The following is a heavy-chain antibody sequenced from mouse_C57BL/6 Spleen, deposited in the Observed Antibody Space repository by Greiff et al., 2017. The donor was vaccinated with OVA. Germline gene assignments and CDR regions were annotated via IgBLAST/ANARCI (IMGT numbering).Heavy chain of an antibody. V-gene: IGHV1-80*01. CDR3: ARGGSSLYFDD. Sequence: QVQLQQSGAELVKPGASVKISCKASGYAFSSYWMNWVKQRPGKGLEWIGQIYPGDGDTNYNGKFKGKATLTADKFSSTAYMQLSSLTSEVAAVYFCARGGSSLYFDDWGQGTTLTVSS. D-gene: IGHD1-1*01. CDR1: GYAFSSYW. CDR2: IYPGDGDT. J-gene: IGHJ2*01.